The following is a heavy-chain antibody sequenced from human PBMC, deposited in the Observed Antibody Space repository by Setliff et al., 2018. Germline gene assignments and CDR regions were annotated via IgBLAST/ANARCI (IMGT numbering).Heavy chain of an antibody. V-gene: IGHV4-39*01. J-gene: IGHJ6*03. Sequence: PSETLSLTCTVSGGSISDNNYYWGLIRQPPGKGLEWVATIYYSGSTYSNPSLKSRLIISVDAPDNQFSVKLSSVTAADTAVYYCARHKSNGSGSYPSLYMDVWGKGIMVTVSS. D-gene: IGHD3-10*01. CDR1: GGSISDNNYY. CDR2: IYYSGST. CDR3: ARHKSNGSGSYPSLYMDV.